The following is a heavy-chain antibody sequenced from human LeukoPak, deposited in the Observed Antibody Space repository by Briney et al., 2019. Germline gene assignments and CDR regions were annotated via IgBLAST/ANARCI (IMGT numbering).Heavy chain of an antibody. CDR3: ARAYYDISGYYSFDY. J-gene: IGHJ4*02. CDR2: IYNAGNT. V-gene: IGHV3-66*01. CDR1: GFTVSYNY. D-gene: IGHD3-22*01. Sequence: GGSLRPSCATSGFTVSYNYMSWVRQAPGQGLEWVSVIYNAGNTYYADSVEGRFTISRDISRTMLYLQMTSLRAEDTAVYYCARAYYDISGYYSFDYWGQGTLVTVSS.